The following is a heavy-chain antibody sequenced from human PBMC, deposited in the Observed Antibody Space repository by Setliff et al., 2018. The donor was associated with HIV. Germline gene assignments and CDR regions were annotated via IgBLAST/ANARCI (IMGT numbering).Heavy chain of an antibody. J-gene: IGHJ4*02. V-gene: IGHV1-69-2*01. D-gene: IGHD1-26*01. Sequence: ASVNVSCKASGYTFTNYFMHWVRQAPGEGLEWVGRVDPEDGETRYAMKFQGSVTISADTSTDTTYLSLTSPRSQDTAVYYCATVRIVGATEFDYWGQGTVVTVSS. CDR2: VDPEDGET. CDR3: ATVRIVGATEFDY. CDR1: GYTFTNYF.